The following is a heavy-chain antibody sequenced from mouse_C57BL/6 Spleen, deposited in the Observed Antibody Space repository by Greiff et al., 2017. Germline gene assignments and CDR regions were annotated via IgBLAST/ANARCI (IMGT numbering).Heavy chain of an antibody. V-gene: IGHV1-80*01. Sequence: VQLQQSGAELVKPGASVKISCKASGYAFSSYWMNWVKQRPGKGLEWIGQIYPGDGDTTYNGKFKGKATLTADKSSSTAYMQLSSLTSEDSAVYFCARKPWDEGFDYWGQGTTLTVSS. CDR3: ARKPWDEGFDY. CDR2: IYPGDGDT. D-gene: IGHD4-1*01. J-gene: IGHJ2*01. CDR1: GYAFSSYW.